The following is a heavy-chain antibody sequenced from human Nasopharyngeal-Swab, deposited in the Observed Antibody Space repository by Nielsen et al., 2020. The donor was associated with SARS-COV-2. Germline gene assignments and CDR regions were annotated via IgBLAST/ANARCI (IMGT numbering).Heavy chain of an antibody. CDR1: GFTFSSYW. J-gene: IGHJ4*02. D-gene: IGHD2-15*01. Sequence: GGSLRLSCSASGFTFSSYWMHWVRQLPGKGLVWVSRISTDGSGTNYADSVKGRFTVSRDNAKNTLYLQMNSLRAEDTAVCYCARREGFCSGGTCYLDYWGQGTLVTVSS. CDR3: ARREGFCSGGTCYLDY. V-gene: IGHV3-74*01. CDR2: ISTDGSGT.